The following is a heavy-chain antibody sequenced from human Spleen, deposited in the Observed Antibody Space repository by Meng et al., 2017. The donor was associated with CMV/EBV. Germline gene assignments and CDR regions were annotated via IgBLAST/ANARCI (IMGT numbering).Heavy chain of an antibody. CDR2: IRSKAYGGTT. CDR1: GFTFGDYA. Sequence: GGSLRLSCTASGFTFGDYAMSWVRQAPGKGLEWVGFIRSKAYGGTTEYAASVKGRFTISRDDSKSIAYLQMNSLKTEDTAVYYCTRSLGSSSWLYFDYWGQGTLVTVSS. V-gene: IGHV3-49*04. J-gene: IGHJ4*02. D-gene: IGHD6-13*01. CDR3: TRSLGSSSWLYFDY.